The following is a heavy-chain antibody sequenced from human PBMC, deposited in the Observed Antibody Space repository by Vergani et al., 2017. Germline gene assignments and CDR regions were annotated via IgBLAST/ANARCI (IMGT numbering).Heavy chain of an antibody. CDR1: GFTFISYA. J-gene: IGHJ4*02. V-gene: IGHV3-23*01. CDR2: ISGSGVFT. D-gene: IGHD3-22*01. CDR3: AKDNVPGYYDSSGYCDY. Sequence: EVQLLESGGGLVQPGGSLRLSCAASGFTFISYAMSWVRQAPGKGLEWVSAISGSGVFTYYADSVKGRFTISRDNSKNTMFLQMNNLRAEDTAVYYCAKDNVPGYYDSSGYCDYWGQGTLVTVSS.